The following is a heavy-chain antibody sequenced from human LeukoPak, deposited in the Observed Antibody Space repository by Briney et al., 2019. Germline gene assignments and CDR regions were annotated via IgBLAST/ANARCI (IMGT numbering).Heavy chain of an antibody. Sequence: SETLSLTCAVYGGSFSGYYWSWVRQPPGKGLEWIGYIYYSGSTYYNPSLKSRVTISVDTSKNQFSLKLSSVTAADTAVYYCARTIVGATIYGYWGQGTLVTVSS. CDR3: ARTIVGATIYGY. D-gene: IGHD1-26*01. J-gene: IGHJ4*02. CDR2: IYYSGST. CDR1: GGSFSGYY. V-gene: IGHV4-30-4*08.